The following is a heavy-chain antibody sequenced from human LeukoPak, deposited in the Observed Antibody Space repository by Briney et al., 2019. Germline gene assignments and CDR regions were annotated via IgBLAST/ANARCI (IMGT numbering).Heavy chain of an antibody. D-gene: IGHD2-21*02. CDR1: GYTFTNYY. V-gene: IGHV1-46*01. CDR2: MNPSGGST. Sequence: ASVKVSFKASGYTFTNYYMHWVRQAPGQGLEWMAIMNPSGGSTGYAQKFQGRVTMTRDTSTSTVYMELSSLRSEDTAVYYCAREGVVTASGAIDYWGQGTLVTVFS. J-gene: IGHJ4*02. CDR3: AREGVVTASGAIDY.